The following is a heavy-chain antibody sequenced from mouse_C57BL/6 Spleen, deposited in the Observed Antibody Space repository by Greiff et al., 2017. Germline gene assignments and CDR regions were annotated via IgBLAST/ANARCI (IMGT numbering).Heavy chain of an antibody. CDR3: ARGDYGSNYYAMDY. CDR1: GFTFSDYY. D-gene: IGHD1-1*01. J-gene: IGHJ4*01. V-gene: IGHV5-16*01. CDR2: INYDGSST. Sequence: EVQVVESEGGLVQPGSSMKLSCTASGFTFSDYYMAWVRQVPEKGLEWVANINYDGSSTYYLDSLKSRFIISRDNAKNILYLQMSRLKSEDTATYYCARGDYGSNYYAMDYWGQGTSVTVSS.